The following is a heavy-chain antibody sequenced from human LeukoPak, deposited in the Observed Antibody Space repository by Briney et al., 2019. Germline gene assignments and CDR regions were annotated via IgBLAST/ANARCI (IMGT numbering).Heavy chain of an antibody. V-gene: IGHV4-59*01. J-gene: IGHJ3*02. D-gene: IGHD3-10*01. CDR3: ARSDYHNSGSHTVFDAFDI. Sequence: PSETLSLTCTVSGGSISRYYWSWIRRPPGKGLEWIGYIDDSGNTNYNPSLKSQVTISVDKSKNQFSLKLSFVTAADTAMYYCARSDYHNSGSHTVFDAFDIWGQGARVTVSS. CDR2: IDDSGNT. CDR1: GGSISRYY.